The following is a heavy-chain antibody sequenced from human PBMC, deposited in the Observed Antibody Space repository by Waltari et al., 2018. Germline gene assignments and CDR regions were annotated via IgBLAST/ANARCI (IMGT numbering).Heavy chain of an antibody. J-gene: IGHJ5*02. CDR2: INHSGST. CDR3: ARGPDFWSGYSHNP. CDR1: GGSFSGYY. V-gene: IGHV4-34*01. D-gene: IGHD3-3*01. Sequence: QVQLQQWGAGLLKPSETLSLTCAVYGGSFSGYYWSWFRQPPGKGLEWIGEINHSGSTNYNPSLKSRVTISVDTSKNQFSLKLSSVTAADTAVYYCARGPDFWSGYSHNPWGQGTLVTVSS.